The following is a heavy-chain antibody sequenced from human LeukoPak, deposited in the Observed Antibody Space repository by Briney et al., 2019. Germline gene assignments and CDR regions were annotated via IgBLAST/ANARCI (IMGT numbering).Heavy chain of an antibody. J-gene: IGHJ6*02. D-gene: IGHD6-19*01. Sequence: ASVKVSCKASGYTFTSYYMHWLRQAPGQGLEWMGIINPSGGSTSYAQKFQGRVTMTRDTSTSTVYMELSSLRSEDTAVYYCARHLGGIAVAGPYYYGMDVWGQGTTVTVSS. CDR3: ARHLGGIAVAGPYYYGMDV. V-gene: IGHV1-46*01. CDR2: INPSGGST. CDR1: GYTFTSYY.